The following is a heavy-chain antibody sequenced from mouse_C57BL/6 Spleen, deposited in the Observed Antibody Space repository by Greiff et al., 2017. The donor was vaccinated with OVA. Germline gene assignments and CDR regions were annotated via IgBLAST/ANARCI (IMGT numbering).Heavy chain of an antibody. CDR2: INPNYGTT. CDR1: GYSFTDYN. V-gene: IGHV1-39*01. J-gene: IGHJ4*01. Sequence: VQLQQSGPELVKPGASVKISCKASGYSFTDYNMNWVKQSNGKSLEWIGVINPNYGTTSYNQKFKGKATLTVDQSSSTAYMQLNSLTSEDSAVYYGARWAGTTVVEGDAMDYWGQGTSVTVSS. CDR3: ARWAGTTVVEGDAMDY. D-gene: IGHD1-1*01.